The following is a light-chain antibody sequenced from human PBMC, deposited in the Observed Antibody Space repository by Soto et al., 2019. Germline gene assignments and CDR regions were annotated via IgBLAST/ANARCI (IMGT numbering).Light chain of an antibody. CDR2: AAS. V-gene: IGKV1-39*01. CDR3: QQSYSTPPIT. CDR1: QGISSY. Sequence: ETQLTPSPSTLAASVGDRVTITCRASQGISSYLNWYQQKPGKAPKLLIYAASSLQSGVPSRFSGSGSGTDFTLTISSLQPEDFSTYFCQQSYSTPPITFGQGTRLEIK. J-gene: IGKJ5*01.